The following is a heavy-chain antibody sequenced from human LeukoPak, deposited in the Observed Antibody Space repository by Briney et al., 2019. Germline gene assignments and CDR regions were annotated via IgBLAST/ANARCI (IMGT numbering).Heavy chain of an antibody. V-gene: IGHV4-59*12. CDR3: ARAAVYCSNGVCYTPFDY. D-gene: IGHD2-8*01. J-gene: IGHJ4*02. CDR2: IYYSGST. Sequence: PSETLSLTCTVSGGSISSYYWSWIRQPPGKGLEWIGYIYYSGSTNYNPSLKSRVTMSVDTSKNQFSLKLSSVTAADTAVYYCARAAVYCSNGVCYTPFDYWGQGTLVTVSS. CDR1: GGSISSYY.